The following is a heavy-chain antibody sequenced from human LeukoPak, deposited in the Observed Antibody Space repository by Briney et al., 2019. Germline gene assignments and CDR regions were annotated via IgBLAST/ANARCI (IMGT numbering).Heavy chain of an antibody. V-gene: IGHV4-39*01. CDR3: ARHAVYARGGWAFYY. CDR2: ISYSGST. J-gene: IGHJ4*02. Sequence: SETLSLTCSVSGGSISSYYWGWIRQPPGKGLEWIGSISYSGSTYYNPSLKSRVTISVDTSKNQFSLKLRSVTVADTAVYFCARHAVYARGGWAFYYSGQGNPVSLFS. D-gene: IGHD2-8*01. CDR1: GGSISSYY.